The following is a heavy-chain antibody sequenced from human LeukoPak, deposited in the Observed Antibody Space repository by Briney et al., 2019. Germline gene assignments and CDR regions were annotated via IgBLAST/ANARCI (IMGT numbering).Heavy chain of an antibody. V-gene: IGHV4-39*01. CDR1: GGSISSSSNY. CDR2: IYYSGST. D-gene: IGHD2-21*01. Sequence: PSETLSLTCTVSGGSISSSSNYWGWIRQPPGKGLEWIGSIYYSGSTYYNPSLKSRVTISVDTSKNQFSLKLSSVTAADTAVYYCARRCGGYFDYWGQGTLVTVSS. J-gene: IGHJ4*02. CDR3: ARRCGGYFDY.